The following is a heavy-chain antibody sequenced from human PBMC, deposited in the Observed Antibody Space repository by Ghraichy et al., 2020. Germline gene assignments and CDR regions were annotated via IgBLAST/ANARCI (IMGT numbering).Heavy chain of an antibody. D-gene: IGHD4-23*01. Sequence: GGSLRLSCVGSALTFTSYNRNRVRQSPGMGLEWVSYISSSSRTIFYADSVKGRFTISRDNAQNSLHLQLNSLRDEDTAEYYCARASTVVRFYYYGGMDVWGQGTTVTDSS. J-gene: IGHJ6*02. CDR2: ISSSSRTI. CDR3: ARASTVVRFYYYGGMDV. CDR1: ALTFTSYN. V-gene: IGHV3-48*02.